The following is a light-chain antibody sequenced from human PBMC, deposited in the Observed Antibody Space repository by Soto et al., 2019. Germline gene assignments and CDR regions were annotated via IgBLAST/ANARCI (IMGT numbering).Light chain of an antibody. CDR1: QSVSTN. Sequence: DIVLTQSPATLSLSPGERATLSCRASQSVSTNLVWYQQKPGQAPRLLIYGASTRATGVPGRFSGTGSGTEFTLTISSLQSEDSAVYYCQQYNHWWTFGQGTKVDIK. V-gene: IGKV3-15*01. J-gene: IGKJ1*01. CDR3: QQYNHWWT. CDR2: GAS.